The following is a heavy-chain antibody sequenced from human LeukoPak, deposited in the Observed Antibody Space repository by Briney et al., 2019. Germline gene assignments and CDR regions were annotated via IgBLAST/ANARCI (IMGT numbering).Heavy chain of an antibody. D-gene: IGHD6-19*01. CDR2: INHSGST. J-gene: IGHJ4*02. V-gene: IGHV4-34*01. Sequence: SETLSLTCAVYGESFSGYYWSWIRQPPGKGLEWIGEINHSGSTNYNPSLKSRVTISVDTSKNQFSLKLSSVTAADTAVYYCARGLLQWLAHDYWGQGTLVTVSS. CDR1: GESFSGYY. CDR3: ARGLLQWLAHDY.